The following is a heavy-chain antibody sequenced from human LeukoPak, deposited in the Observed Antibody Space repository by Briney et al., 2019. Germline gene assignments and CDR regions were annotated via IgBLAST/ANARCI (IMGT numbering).Heavy chain of an antibody. V-gene: IGHV1-69*13. J-gene: IGHJ5*02. Sequence: SVTVSCKASGGTFSSYAISWVRQAPGQGLEWMGGIIPIFGTANYAQKFQGRVTITADESTSTAYMELSSLRSEDTAVYYCARMRVAGHNWFDPWGQGTLVTVSS. CDR2: IIPIFGTA. D-gene: IGHD6-19*01. CDR3: ARMRVAGHNWFDP. CDR1: GGTFSSYA.